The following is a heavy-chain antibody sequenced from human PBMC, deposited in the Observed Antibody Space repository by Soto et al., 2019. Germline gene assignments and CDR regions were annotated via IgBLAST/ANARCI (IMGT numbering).Heavy chain of an antibody. Sequence: SETLSLTCTVSGGSISSTSYYWGWIRQPPGKGLEWIGNIYYSGSTYYNPSLKSRVTMSVDTSKNQFSLKLSSVTAADTAVYYCARVGGINAFDIWGQGTMVTVSS. D-gene: IGHD3-10*01. CDR3: ARVGGINAFDI. J-gene: IGHJ3*02. CDR2: IYYSGST. V-gene: IGHV4-39*07. CDR1: GGSISSTSYY.